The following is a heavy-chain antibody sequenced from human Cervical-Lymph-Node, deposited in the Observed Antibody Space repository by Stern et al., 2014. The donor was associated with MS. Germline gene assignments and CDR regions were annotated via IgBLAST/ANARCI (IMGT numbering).Heavy chain of an antibody. J-gene: IGHJ4*02. CDR3: ARPTSSGWYSFDS. CDR1: GYTFSRSP. D-gene: IGHD6-19*01. Sequence: QVQLVQSGAEVTKPGASVKVSCQASGYTFSRSPITWVRQAPGQGLEWLGWISISNGNIKYAQQFQDRVTMTTNTSTSTAYIQLRSLRSDDTAVYYCARPTSSGWYSFDSWGQGTLVTVSS. V-gene: IGHV1-18*01. CDR2: ISISNGNI.